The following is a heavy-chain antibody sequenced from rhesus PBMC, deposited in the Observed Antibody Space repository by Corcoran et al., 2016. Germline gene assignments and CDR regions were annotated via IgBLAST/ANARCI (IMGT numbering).Heavy chain of an antibody. CDR3: ARVYDSGYYTGRYFDY. V-gene: IGHV4-160*01. D-gene: IGHD3-28*01. Sequence: QVQLQESGPGLVKPSETLSLTCAVSGGSISSNYWSWIRQPPGKGLEWIGYIYGISGSTYYNPSLKSRVTISTDTSKNQFSLKLSSVTAADTAVYYCARVYDSGYYTGRYFDYWGQGVLVTVSS. CDR2: IYGISGST. J-gene: IGHJ4*01. CDR1: GGSISSNY.